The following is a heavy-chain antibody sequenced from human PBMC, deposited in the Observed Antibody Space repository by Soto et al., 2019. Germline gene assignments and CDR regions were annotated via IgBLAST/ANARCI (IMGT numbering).Heavy chain of an antibody. J-gene: IGHJ5*02. CDR3: ARAGATMVRGVDASNWFDP. CDR2: IYYSGST. Sequence: QVQLQESGPGLVKPSETLSLTCTVSGGSISSYYWSWIRQPPGKGLEWIGYIYYSGSTNYNPSLTSRVTISVDTSKNQFSLKLSPVTAADTAVYYCARAGATMVRGVDASNWFDPWGQGTLVTVSS. D-gene: IGHD3-10*01. V-gene: IGHV4-59*01. CDR1: GGSISSYY.